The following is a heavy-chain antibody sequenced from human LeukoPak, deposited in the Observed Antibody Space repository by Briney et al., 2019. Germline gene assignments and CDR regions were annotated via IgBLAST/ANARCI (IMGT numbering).Heavy chain of an antibody. CDR3: AREFGGFDP. D-gene: IGHD3-16*01. V-gene: IGHV1-46*01. J-gene: IGHJ5*02. Sequence: ASVKVSCKASGHTFTTYYMHWVRQAPGQGLEWMGIINPSGGSATYAQKFQGRVTMTRDTSTTTVYMELSSLRSEDTAVYYCAREFGGFDPWGQGTLVTVSS. CDR1: GHTFTTYY. CDR2: INPSGGSA.